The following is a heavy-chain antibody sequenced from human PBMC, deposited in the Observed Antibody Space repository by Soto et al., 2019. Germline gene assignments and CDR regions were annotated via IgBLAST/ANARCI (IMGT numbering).Heavy chain of an antibody. CDR1: GGSISNYY. CDR2: IYFSGST. J-gene: IGHJ4*02. CDR3: ARRYGGAVDY. V-gene: IGHV4-59*08. Sequence: QVQLQESGPGLVKPSETLSLTCTVSGGSISNYYWSWIRQPPGKGLEWIGYIYFSGSTNYNPSLKSRVTLSVDTSKNQLSLKLSSVTAADTAVYYCARRYGGAVDYWGQGTLVTVSS. D-gene: IGHD3-10*01.